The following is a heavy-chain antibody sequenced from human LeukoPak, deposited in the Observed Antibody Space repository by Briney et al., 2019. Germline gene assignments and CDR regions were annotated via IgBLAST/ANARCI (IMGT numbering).Heavy chain of an antibody. Sequence: GGSLRLSCTASGFTFSSYWMHWVRQAPGKGLVWVSRINTDGSSTTYADSVRGRFTISRDNAKNTLYLQMNSLRAEDTAVYYCARAGYCSGTNCYLYFQHWGQGTLVTVPS. CDR1: GFTFSSYW. CDR3: ARAGYCSGTNCYLYFQH. V-gene: IGHV3-74*01. J-gene: IGHJ1*01. CDR2: INTDGSST. D-gene: IGHD2-2*03.